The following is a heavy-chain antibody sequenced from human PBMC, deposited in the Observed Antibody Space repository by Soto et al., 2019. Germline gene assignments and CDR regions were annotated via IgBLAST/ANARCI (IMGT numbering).Heavy chain of an antibody. CDR2: ISTSGGST. CDR3: AKLLSVGVTRRPIDYFDY. J-gene: IGHJ4*02. D-gene: IGHD2-2*01. CDR1: GFTFNTYP. Sequence: EVQLLDSGGGLVRPGGSLRLSCAASGFTFNTYPMSWVRQAPGKGLEWVSGISTSGGSTYYADSVKGRFTISRDNSKNTVFLQMNSLRAEDTAVYYCAKLLSVGVTRRPIDYFDYWGRGTLVTVSS. V-gene: IGHV3-23*01.